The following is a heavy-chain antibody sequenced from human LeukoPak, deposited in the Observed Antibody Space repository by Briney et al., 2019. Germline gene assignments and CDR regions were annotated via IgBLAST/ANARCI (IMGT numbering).Heavy chain of an antibody. J-gene: IGHJ4*02. CDR3: TTKVIRGNSGDDYDE. CDR2: ISSVGNDK. Sequence: GGSLRLSCAASGVTFRSYGMHWVRQAPGKGLEWVALISSVGNDKLYGDSVRGRFTISRDDSKSTLYLQMNSLRAEDTAVYYCTTKVIRGNSGDDYDEWGQGTLLTVSS. D-gene: IGHD5-12*01. CDR1: GVTFRSYG. V-gene: IGHV3-30*03.